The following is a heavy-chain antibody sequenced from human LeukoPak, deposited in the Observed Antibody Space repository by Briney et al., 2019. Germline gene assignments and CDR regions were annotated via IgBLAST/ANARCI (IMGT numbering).Heavy chain of an antibody. V-gene: IGHV1-46*01. CDR1: GYTFSSYY. J-gene: IGHJ4*02. D-gene: IGHD6-19*01. CDR2: INPSSGST. Sequence: ASVKVSCKASGYTFSSYYMHWVRQAPGQGLELMGIINPSSGSTTYAQKFQDRVTMTRDTSTSTLYMELSRLRSEDTAVYYCARGTAVAGSYYFDYWGQGTLVTVSS. CDR3: ARGTAVAGSYYFDY.